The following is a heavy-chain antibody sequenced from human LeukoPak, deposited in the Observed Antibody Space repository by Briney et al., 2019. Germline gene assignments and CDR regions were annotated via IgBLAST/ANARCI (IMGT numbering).Heavy chain of an antibody. V-gene: IGHV3-48*04. D-gene: IGHD4-23*01. CDR1: GFTFSSYS. J-gene: IGHJ4*02. Sequence: GGSLRLSCAASGFTFSSYSMNWVRQAPGKGLEWVSYISSSDSTIYYADSVKGRFTISRDNAKNSLYLQMNSLRAEDTAVYYCARDYGGSSPFDYWGQGTLVTVSS. CDR3: ARDYGGSSPFDY. CDR2: ISSSDSTI.